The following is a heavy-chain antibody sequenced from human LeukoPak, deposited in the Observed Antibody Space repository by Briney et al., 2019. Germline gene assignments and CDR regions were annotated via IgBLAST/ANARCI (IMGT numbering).Heavy chain of an antibody. D-gene: IGHD3-3*01. J-gene: IGHJ4*02. V-gene: IGHV4-30-4*08. CDR3: ARLSAYYDFWSGYYYFDY. CDR1: GGSISSGDYY. Sequence: SQTLSLTCTVSGGSISSGDYYWSWIRQPPGKGLEWIGYIYYSGSTYYNPSLKSRVTISVDTSKNQFSLKLSSVTAADTAVYYCARLSAYYDFWSGYYYFDYWGQGTLVTVSS. CDR2: IYYSGST.